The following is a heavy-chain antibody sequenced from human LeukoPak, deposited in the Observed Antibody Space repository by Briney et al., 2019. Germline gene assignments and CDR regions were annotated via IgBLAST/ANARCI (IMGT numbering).Heavy chain of an antibody. V-gene: IGHV4-39*01. CDR2: IYYSGST. D-gene: IGHD3/OR15-3a*01. CDR3: ASLDGVWGFDY. J-gene: IGHJ4*02. Sequence: SETLSLTCTVSGGSISSSSYFWGWIRQPPGKGLEWIASIYYSGSTYYNPSLKSRVTISVDTSKNQFSLKLSSVTAADTAVYYCASLDGVWGFDYWGQGTLVTVSS. CDR1: GGSISSSSYF.